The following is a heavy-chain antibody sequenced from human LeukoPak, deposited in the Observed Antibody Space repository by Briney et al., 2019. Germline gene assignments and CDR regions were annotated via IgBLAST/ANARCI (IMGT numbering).Heavy chain of an antibody. CDR2: ISGSGGST. CDR3: ARGSGGRAAAGPEYFQH. V-gene: IGHV3-23*01. D-gene: IGHD6-13*01. Sequence: GGSLRLSCAASGFTFSSYAMSWVRQAPGKGLEWVSAISGSGGSTYYADSVKGRFTISRDNSKNTLYLQMNSLRAEDTAVYYCARGSGGRAAAGPEYFQHWGQGTLVTVSS. J-gene: IGHJ1*01. CDR1: GFTFSSYA.